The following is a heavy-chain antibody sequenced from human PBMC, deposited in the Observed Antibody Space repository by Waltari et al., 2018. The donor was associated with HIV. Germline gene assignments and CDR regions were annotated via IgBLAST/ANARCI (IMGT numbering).Heavy chain of an antibody. Sequence: EVHLVDSGGTLVRTGGSLRLPCAADGLHFNEAWLSWVRQAPGKGLEWIGRIKSKTDGEATDYLPPVKDRFIISRNDSEAMVYLQMTGLKADDTGVYYCAEYKSGRRVFDSWGQGTQVSVSS. CDR3: AEYKSGRRVFDS. CDR2: IKSKTDGEAT. J-gene: IGHJ4*02. CDR1: GLHFNEAW. V-gene: IGHV3-15*02. D-gene: IGHD3-3*01.